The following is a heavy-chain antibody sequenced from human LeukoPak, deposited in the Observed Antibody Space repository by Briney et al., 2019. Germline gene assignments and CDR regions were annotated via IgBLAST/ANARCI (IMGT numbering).Heavy chain of an antibody. V-gene: IGHV3-30-3*01. CDR3: ARIAVAGTSDY. J-gene: IGHJ4*02. D-gene: IGHD6-19*01. Sequence: GGSLRLSCAASRFTFSSYAMYWVRQAPGKGLEWVAVISYDGSNKYYADSAKGRFTISRDNSKNTLYLQMNSLRAEDTAVYYCARIAVAGTSDYWGQGTLVTVSS. CDR2: ISYDGSNK. CDR1: RFTFSSYA.